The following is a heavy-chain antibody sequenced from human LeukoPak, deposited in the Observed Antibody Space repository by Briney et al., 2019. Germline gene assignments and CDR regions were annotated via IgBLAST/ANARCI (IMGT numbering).Heavy chain of an antibody. Sequence: MPSETLSLTCAVYGGSFSGYYWSWIRQPPGKGLEWIGEINHSGSTNYNPSLKSRVTISVDTSKNQFSLKLSSVTAADTAVYYCARYRDSGGRLAFGIWGQGTMVIVSS. CDR3: ARYRDSGGRLAFGI. CDR2: INHSGST. CDR1: GGSFSGYY. J-gene: IGHJ3*02. V-gene: IGHV4-34*01. D-gene: IGHD2-15*01.